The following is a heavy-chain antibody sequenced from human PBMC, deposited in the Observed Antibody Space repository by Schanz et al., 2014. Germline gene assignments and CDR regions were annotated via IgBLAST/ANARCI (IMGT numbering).Heavy chain of an antibody. J-gene: IGHJ1*01. Sequence: EVRLVESGGGLVQPGGSLRLSCEASGFDFNSYSMNWVRQVPGKGLEWLSYIATSSSTRHYADSVKGRFTISRDNAKISLYLQMNSLRVEDTAVYYCASGVHVSSLQKGLQFWGRGTLVIVSS. CDR2: IATSSSTR. D-gene: IGHD3-10*01. CDR3: ASGVHVSSLQKGLQF. V-gene: IGHV3-48*04. CDR1: GFDFNSYS.